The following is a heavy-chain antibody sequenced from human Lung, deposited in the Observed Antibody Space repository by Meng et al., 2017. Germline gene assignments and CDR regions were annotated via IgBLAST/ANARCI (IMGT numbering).Heavy chain of an antibody. CDR1: GYTFTSYY. V-gene: IGHV1-46*01. Sequence: ASVKVSCKASGYTFTSYYMHWVRQAPGQELEWMGIINPSGGSTSYAQKFQGRVTMTRDTSTSTVYMELSSLRSEDTAVYYCARGGGSYYRVLYYYYGMDVWGQGTTVTVSS. D-gene: IGHD1-26*01. CDR3: ARGGGSYYRVLYYYYGMDV. CDR2: INPSGGST. J-gene: IGHJ6*02.